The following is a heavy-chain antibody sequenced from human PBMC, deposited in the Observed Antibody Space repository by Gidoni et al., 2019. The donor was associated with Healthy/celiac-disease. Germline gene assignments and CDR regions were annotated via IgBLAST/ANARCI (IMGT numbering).Heavy chain of an antibody. Sequence: EVQLVESGGGLVQPGGSLRLSCAASGFTFSSYWMSWVSQAPGKGLEWVANIKQDGSEKYYVDSVKGRFTISRDNAKNSLYLQMNSLRAEDTAVYYCARLLGSGAFDIWGQGTMVTVSS. CDR2: IKQDGSEK. CDR3: ARLLGSGAFDI. J-gene: IGHJ3*02. D-gene: IGHD7-27*01. V-gene: IGHV3-7*03. CDR1: GFTFSSYW.